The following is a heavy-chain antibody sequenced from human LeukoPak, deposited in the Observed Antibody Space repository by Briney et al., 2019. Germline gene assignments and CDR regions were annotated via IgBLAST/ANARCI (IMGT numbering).Heavy chain of an antibody. V-gene: IGHV4-39*01. CDR1: GGSISSSSYY. CDR2: IYYSGST. Sequence: SETLSLTCTVSGGSISSSSYYWGWIRQPPGKGLEWIGSIYYSGSTYYNPSLKSRVTISVDTSKNQFSLKLSSVTAADTAVYYCARLGDYDILTGYQNPFDYWGQGTLVTVSS. CDR3: ARLGDYDILTGYQNPFDY. D-gene: IGHD3-9*01. J-gene: IGHJ4*02.